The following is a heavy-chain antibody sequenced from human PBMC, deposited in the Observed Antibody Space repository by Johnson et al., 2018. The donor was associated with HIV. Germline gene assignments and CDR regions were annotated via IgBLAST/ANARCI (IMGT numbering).Heavy chain of an antibody. D-gene: IGHD1-26*01. Sequence: VQLVESGGGLVKPGGSLRLSCAASGFTFSNYWMSWVRQAPGKGLEWVANIKQDGSEKYYVDSVKGRFTISRDNAKNTLYLQMNSLRAEDTAVYYCARALVDDAFDIWGQGTMVTVSS. CDR3: ARALVDDAFDI. V-gene: IGHV3-7*04. J-gene: IGHJ3*02. CDR2: IKQDGSEK. CDR1: GFTFSNYW.